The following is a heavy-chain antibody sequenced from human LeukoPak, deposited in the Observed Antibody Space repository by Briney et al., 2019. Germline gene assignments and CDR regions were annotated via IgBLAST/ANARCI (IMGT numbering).Heavy chain of an antibody. J-gene: IGHJ4*02. CDR3: ARENYYDSSGYYPAHYFDY. CDR1: GGSISSSSYY. V-gene: IGHV4-39*07. Sequence: SETLSLTCTVSGGSISSSSYYWGWIRQPPGKGLEWIGSIYYSGSTYYNPSLKSRVTISVDTSKNQFSLKLSSVTAADTAVYYCARENYYDSSGYYPAHYFDYWGQGTLVTVSS. D-gene: IGHD3-22*01. CDR2: IYYSGST.